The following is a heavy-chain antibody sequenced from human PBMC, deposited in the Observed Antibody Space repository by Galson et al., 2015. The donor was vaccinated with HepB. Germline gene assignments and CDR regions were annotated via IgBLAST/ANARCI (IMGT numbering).Heavy chain of an antibody. J-gene: IGHJ4*02. Sequence: SVKVSCKASGYTFTNYAMHWVRQAPGQRLEWMGRINAGSDNTKYSQKFQGRVTITRDTTASTAYMELNSLRSEDTALYYCARDLRTTRGMGYWGQGTLVTVSS. V-gene: IGHV1-3*01. CDR1: GYTFTNYA. CDR2: INAGSDNT. CDR3: ARDLRTTRGMGY. D-gene: IGHD1-1*01.